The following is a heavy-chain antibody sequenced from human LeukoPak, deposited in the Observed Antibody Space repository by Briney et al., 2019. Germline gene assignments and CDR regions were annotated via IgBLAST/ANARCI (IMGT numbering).Heavy chain of an antibody. CDR2: VYISGST. J-gene: IGHJ5*02. CDR3: ARGNWFDP. V-gene: IGHV4-4*07. CDR1: GGSISSYY. Sequence: PSETLSLTCTVSGGSISSYYWSWIRQPAGKGLEWLGRVYISGSTNYNPSLKSRLTISVDKSKNQFSLKLSSVAAADTAVCYCARGNWFDPWGQGTLVTVSS.